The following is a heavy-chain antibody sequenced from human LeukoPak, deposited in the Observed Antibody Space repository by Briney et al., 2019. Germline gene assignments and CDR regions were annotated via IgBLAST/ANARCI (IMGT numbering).Heavy chain of an antibody. D-gene: IGHD6-13*01. CDR3: ARDSCPIFEWQQLGGDY. V-gene: IGHV1-2*02. Sequence: ASVKVSCKASGYTFTGYYMHWVRQAPGQGLEWMGWINPNSGGTNYAQKFQGRVTMTRDTSISTAHMELSRLRSDDTAVYYCARDSCPIFEWQQLGGDYWGQGTLVTVSS. CDR2: INPNSGGT. CDR1: GYTFTGYY. J-gene: IGHJ4*02.